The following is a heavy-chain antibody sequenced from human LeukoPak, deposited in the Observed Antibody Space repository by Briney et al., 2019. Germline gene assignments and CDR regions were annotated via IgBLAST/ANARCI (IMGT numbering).Heavy chain of an antibody. CDR1: GFTFGDYA. CDR2: IYSGGST. Sequence: GGSLRLSCTASGFTFGDYAMSWIRQAPGKGLEWVSVIYSGGSTYYADSVKGRFTISRDNSKNTLYLQMNSLRAEDTAVYYCARNRGGYDNYYYYYGMDVWGQGTTVTVSS. D-gene: IGHD5-12*01. CDR3: ARNRGGYDNYYYYYGMDV. J-gene: IGHJ6*02. V-gene: IGHV3-66*01.